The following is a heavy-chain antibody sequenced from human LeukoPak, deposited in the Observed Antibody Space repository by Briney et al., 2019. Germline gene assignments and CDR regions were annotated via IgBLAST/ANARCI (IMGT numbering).Heavy chain of an antibody. J-gene: IGHJ4*02. V-gene: IGHV1-46*01. CDR1: GYTFTSYY. CDR3: AKDRYSSSFFDY. CDR2: INPSGGST. Sequence: GASVKVSCKASGYTFTSYYIHWVRQAPGQGLEWMGIINPSGGSTSYAQKFQGRVTMTRDMSTSTVYMELSSLRSEDTAVYYCAKDRYSSSFFDYWGQGTLVTVSS. D-gene: IGHD6-13*01.